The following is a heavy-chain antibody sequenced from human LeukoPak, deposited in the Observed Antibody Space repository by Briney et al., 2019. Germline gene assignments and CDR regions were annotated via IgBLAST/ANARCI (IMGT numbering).Heavy chain of an antibody. V-gene: IGHV1-2*06. CDR3: ARGYSSSWLDY. D-gene: IGHD6-13*01. Sequence: ASVKVSCKASGYTFTAFYMHWVPQAPGQGLEWMGRINPNSGGTKYAQKFQGRVTMTTDTSINTAYLELSRLRSDDTAVYYCARGYSSSWLDYWGQGTLVTVSS. CDR2: INPNSGGT. CDR1: GYTFTAFY. J-gene: IGHJ4*02.